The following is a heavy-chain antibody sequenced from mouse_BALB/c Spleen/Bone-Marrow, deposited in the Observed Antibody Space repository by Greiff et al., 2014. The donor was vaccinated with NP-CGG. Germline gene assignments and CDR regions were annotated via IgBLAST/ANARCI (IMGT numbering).Heavy chain of an antibody. Sequence: EVQLQQSGPELVKPGASVKMSCKASGYTLTDYYMKWVEQSHGKSLEWIGDINPNNGDTFYNQKFKGKATLTVDKSSSTAYMQLNSLTSEDSAVYYCASQGVRRFDYWGQGTTLTVSS. CDR3: ASQGVRRFDY. J-gene: IGHJ2*01. D-gene: IGHD2-14*01. V-gene: IGHV1-26*01. CDR2: INPNNGDT. CDR1: GYTLTDYY.